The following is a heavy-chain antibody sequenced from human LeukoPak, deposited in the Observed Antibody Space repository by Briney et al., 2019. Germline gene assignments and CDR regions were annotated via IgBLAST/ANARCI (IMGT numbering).Heavy chain of an antibody. V-gene: IGHV3-23*01. D-gene: IGHD5-24*01. CDR2: ISNSGGDT. Sequence: GGSLRLSCAASGFTFSSYAMSWVRQAPGKGLEWVSTISNSGGDTYYADSVKGRFTISRDNSKGTVYLQMNSLRPEDTAVYYCAKDDAWLQYGNWGRGTLVTVSS. CDR3: AKDDAWLQYGN. CDR1: GFTFSSYA. J-gene: IGHJ4*02.